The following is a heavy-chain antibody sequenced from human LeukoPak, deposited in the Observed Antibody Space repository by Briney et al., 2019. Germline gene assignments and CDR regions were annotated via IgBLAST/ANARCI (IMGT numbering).Heavy chain of an antibody. CDR3: ARLKRGIGAAGTSLRGWFDP. J-gene: IGHJ5*02. CDR2: IIPIFGTA. V-gene: IGHV1-69*13. CDR1: GGTFSSYA. Sequence: GASVKVSCKAAGGTFSSYAISWVRQAPGQGLEWMGGIIPIFGTANYAQKFQGRVTITADGSTSTAYMELSSLRSEDTAVYYCARLKRGIGAAGTSLRGWFDPWGQGTLVTVSS. D-gene: IGHD6-13*01.